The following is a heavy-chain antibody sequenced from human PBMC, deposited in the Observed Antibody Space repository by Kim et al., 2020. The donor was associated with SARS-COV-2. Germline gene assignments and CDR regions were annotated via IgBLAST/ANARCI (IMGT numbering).Heavy chain of an antibody. V-gene: IGHV3-49*03. CDR3: TGIWGSGTFLPDY. J-gene: IGHJ4*02. CDR2: IRSRAYGGTT. Sequence: GGSLRLSCSSSGFNFGDYGLSWFRQAPGKGLEWVSFIRSRAYGGTTEHAASVKGRFTISKDDSKNIAYLQMSSLKTEDTAVYYCTGIWGSGTFLPDYWGQGTLVTVSS. CDR1: GFNFGDYG. D-gene: IGHD3-10*01.